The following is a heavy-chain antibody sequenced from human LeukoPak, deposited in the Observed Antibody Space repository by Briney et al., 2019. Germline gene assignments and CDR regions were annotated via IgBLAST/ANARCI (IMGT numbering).Heavy chain of an antibody. CDR2: INWNGGST. Sequence: GGSLRLSCAASGFTFTSYDMHWVRQAPGKGLEWVSGINWNGGSTGYADSVKGRFTISRDNARNSLYLQMNSLRAEDTALYYCARIAMAGIGDGFDIWGQGTMVTVSS. V-gene: IGHV3-20*04. J-gene: IGHJ3*02. D-gene: IGHD6-19*01. CDR1: GFTFTSYD. CDR3: ARIAMAGIGDGFDI.